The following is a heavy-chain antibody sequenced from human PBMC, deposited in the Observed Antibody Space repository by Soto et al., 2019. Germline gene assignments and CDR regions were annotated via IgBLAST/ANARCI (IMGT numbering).Heavy chain of an antibody. CDR2: IYYSGST. Sequence: SETLSLTCTVSGGSVSSGSYYWSWIRQPPGKGLEWIGYIYYSGSTNYNPSLKSRVTISVDTSKNQFSLKLSSVTAADTAVYYCAVEGYCSGGSCSLDKNNWFDPWGQGTLVTVSS. D-gene: IGHD2-15*01. CDR3: AVEGYCSGGSCSLDKNNWFDP. J-gene: IGHJ5*02. CDR1: GGSVSSGSYY. V-gene: IGHV4-61*01.